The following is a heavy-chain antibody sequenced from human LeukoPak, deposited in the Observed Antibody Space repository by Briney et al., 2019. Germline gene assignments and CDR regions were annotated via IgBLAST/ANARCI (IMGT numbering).Heavy chain of an antibody. CDR2: ISSSSSYI. D-gene: IGHD1-26*01. J-gene: IGHJ4*02. V-gene: IGHV3-21*01. Sequence: GGTLRLSCAASGFTFSSYSMNWVRQARGKGLEWVSSISSSSSYIYYADSVKGRLTISRDNAKNSLYLQMNSLRAEDTAEYSCARATTSGYWGQGTLVTVSS. CDR3: ARATTSGY. CDR1: GFTFSSYS.